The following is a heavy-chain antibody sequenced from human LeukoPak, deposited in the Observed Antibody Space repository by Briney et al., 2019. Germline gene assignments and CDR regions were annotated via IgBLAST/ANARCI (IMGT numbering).Heavy chain of an antibody. CDR1: GGSISSYY. CDR3: ARLHSDYSNYVGSWFDP. V-gene: IGHV4-59*01. Sequence: SETLSLTCTVSGGSISSYYWSWIRQPPGKGLEWIGYIYYSGSTNYNPSLKSRVTISVDTSKNQFSLKLSSVTAADTAVYYCARLHSDYSNYVGSWFDPWGQGTPVTVSS. CDR2: IYYSGST. D-gene: IGHD4-11*01. J-gene: IGHJ5*02.